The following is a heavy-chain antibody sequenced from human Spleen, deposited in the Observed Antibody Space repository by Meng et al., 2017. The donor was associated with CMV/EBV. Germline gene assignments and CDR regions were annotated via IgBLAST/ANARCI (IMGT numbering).Heavy chain of an antibody. Sequence: GGPLRLSCAPFGFTFSSYSMNWVRQAPGKGLEWVSSISSSSSYIYYADSVKGRFTISRDNAKNSLYLQMNSLRAEDTAVYYCASVPYCSSTSCLIDYWGQGTLVTVSS. CDR3: ASVPYCSSTSCLIDY. CDR1: GFTFSSYS. CDR2: ISSSSSYI. D-gene: IGHD2-2*01. J-gene: IGHJ4*02. V-gene: IGHV3-21*01.